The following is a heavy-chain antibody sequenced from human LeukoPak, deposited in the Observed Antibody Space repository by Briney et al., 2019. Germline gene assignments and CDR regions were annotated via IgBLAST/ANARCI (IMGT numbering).Heavy chain of an antibody. CDR2: MNPNSGNT. Sequence: ASVNVSCKASVYTFTSYDINWVRPATGQGLEWMGWMNPNSGNTGYAQKFQGRVTMTRNTSISTAYMELSSLRSEDTAVYYCAMVGGDLDYWGQGTLVTVSS. D-gene: IGHD2-15*01. J-gene: IGHJ4*02. V-gene: IGHV1-8*01. CDR1: VYTFTSYD. CDR3: AMVGGDLDY.